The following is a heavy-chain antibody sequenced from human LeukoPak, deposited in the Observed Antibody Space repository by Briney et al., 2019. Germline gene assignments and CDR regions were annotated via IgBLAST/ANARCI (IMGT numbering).Heavy chain of an antibody. CDR2: ISYDGSNK. D-gene: IGHD2-15*01. V-gene: IGHV3-30*18. CDR3: AKDGKRYCSGGGCYSDY. J-gene: IGHJ4*02. CDR1: GFTFSSYG. Sequence: PGRSLRLSCAASGFTFSSYGMHWVRQAPGKGLEWVAVISYDGSNKYYADSVKGRFTISRDNSKNTLYLQMNSLRAEDTAVYYCAKDGKRYCSGGGCYSDYWGQGTLVTVSS.